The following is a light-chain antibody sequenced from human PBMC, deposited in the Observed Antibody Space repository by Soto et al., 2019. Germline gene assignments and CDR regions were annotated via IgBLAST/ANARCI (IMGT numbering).Light chain of an antibody. CDR3: CSHSASIHWV. Sequence: QSALTQPASVSGSPGQSITISFTGTSSDVGGYNFVSWYQQHPGNAPKLIIHEVLNRPSGVSSRFSGSKSGNTASLTISGLQAEDDAVYYCCSHSASIHWVFGEGTQLTVL. V-gene: IGLV2-14*03. CDR2: EVL. J-gene: IGLJ3*02. CDR1: SSDVGGYNF.